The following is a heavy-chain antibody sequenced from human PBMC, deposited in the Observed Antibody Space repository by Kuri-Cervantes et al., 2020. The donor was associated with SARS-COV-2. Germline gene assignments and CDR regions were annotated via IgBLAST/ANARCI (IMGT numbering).Heavy chain of an antibody. CDR2: INQDGSEK. Sequence: GESLKISCAASGLTFTNSWISWVRQAPGKGLEWVANINQDGSEKHSVDSVRGRFTISRDDAANSVDLLLNSLRVEDTAVYYCVSETFGVLDSWGQGSRVTSSS. CDR3: VSETFGVLDS. V-gene: IGHV3-7*01. CDR1: GLTFTNSW. J-gene: IGHJ4*02. D-gene: IGHD2-8*01.